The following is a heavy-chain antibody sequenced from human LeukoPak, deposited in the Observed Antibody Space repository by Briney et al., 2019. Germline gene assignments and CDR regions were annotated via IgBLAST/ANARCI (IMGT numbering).Heavy chain of an antibody. D-gene: IGHD3-3*01. CDR3: ARPIHYVFWSGNGWLDP. Sequence: SETLSLTCAVSGYSISSGYYWGWIRQPPGQGLGWIGSSYHSGSTYYNPSLKSRFTISVDTSKNTLSLQLNTLTPADPAVSYSARPIHYVFWSGNGWLDPWGQGTLVTVSS. J-gene: IGHJ5*02. CDR1: GYSISSGYY. V-gene: IGHV4-38-2*01. CDR2: SYHSGST.